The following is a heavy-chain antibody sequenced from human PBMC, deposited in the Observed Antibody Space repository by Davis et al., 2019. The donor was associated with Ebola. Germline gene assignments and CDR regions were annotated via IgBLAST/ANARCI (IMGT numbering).Heavy chain of an antibody. Sequence: GGSLRLFCAASGFTFSGSAMHWVRQAPGKGLEWVSVIYSGGSTYYADSVKGRFTISRDNSKNTLYLQMNSLRAEDTAVYYCARGSDYWGQGTLVTVSS. J-gene: IGHJ4*02. CDR1: GFTFSGSA. CDR2: IYSGGST. CDR3: ARGSDY. V-gene: IGHV3-53*01.